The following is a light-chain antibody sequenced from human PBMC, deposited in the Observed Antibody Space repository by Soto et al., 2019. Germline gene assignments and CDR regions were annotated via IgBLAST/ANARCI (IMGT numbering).Light chain of an antibody. V-gene: IGLV1-40*01. CDR3: QSYDSRLTGHYV. Sequence: QPVLTQPPSVSGAPGRTVTISCTGSSANIGAGFDVHWYQLLPGTAPKLLIYGNINRPSGVPDRFSASKSGTSASLAITGLQAEDEADYYCQSYDSRLTGHYVFGTGTKVNVL. CDR1: SANIGAGFD. J-gene: IGLJ1*01. CDR2: GNI.